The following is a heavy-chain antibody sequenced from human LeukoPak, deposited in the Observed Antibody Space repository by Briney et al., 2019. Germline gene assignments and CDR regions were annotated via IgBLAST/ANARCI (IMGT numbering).Heavy chain of an antibody. CDR1: GYTFTSYA. V-gene: IGHV1-3*01. CDR2: INAGNGNT. CDR3: ARGGIAAAVNFDY. Sequence: ASVKVSCKASGYTFTSYAMHWVRQAPGQRLEWMGWINAGNGNTKYSQKFQGRVTMTTDTSTSTAYMELRSLRSDDTAVYYCARGGIAAAVNFDYWGQGTLVTVSS. J-gene: IGHJ4*02. D-gene: IGHD6-13*01.